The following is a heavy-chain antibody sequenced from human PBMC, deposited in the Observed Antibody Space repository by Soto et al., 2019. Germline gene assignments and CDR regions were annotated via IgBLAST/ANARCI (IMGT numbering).Heavy chain of an antibody. V-gene: IGHV3-21*01. CDR1: GFIFTDYS. CDR3: ARDGYSYALDV. J-gene: IGHJ6*02. Sequence: GGSLRLSCVASGFIFTDYSMLWVRQAPGKGLEWVSSISRDNNYIYYADSVKGRFTISRDNAKNSLFLHVNTLRPEDTALYYCARDGYSYALDVWGQGTTVTVSS. CDR2: ISRDNNYI.